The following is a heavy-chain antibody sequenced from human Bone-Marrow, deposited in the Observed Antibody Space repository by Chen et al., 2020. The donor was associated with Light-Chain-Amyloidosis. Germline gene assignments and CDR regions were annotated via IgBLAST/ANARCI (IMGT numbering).Heavy chain of an antibody. CDR1: GFTFSDYY. J-gene: IGHJ5*02. CDR3: AREGTGLYDILSGYYPLEDGWFDP. Sequence: QVQLVESGGGLVKPGGSLRLSCAASGFTFSDYYMTWIRQAPGKGLEWVSHISGSGDTIYYADSLKGRFTISRDNAKNSLYLQLNSLRAEDTAVYYCAREGTGLYDILSGYYPLEDGWFDPWGQGTLVTVSS. V-gene: IGHV3-11*01. D-gene: IGHD3-9*01. CDR2: ISGSGDTI.